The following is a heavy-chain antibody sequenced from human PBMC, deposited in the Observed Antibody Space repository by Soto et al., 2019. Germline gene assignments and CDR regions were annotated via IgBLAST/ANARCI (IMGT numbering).Heavy chain of an antibody. CDR2: IFLDDDK. D-gene: IGHD2-21*02. CDR3: AHSRCGGDCLRSYSSHYYFGMDV. Sequence: QITLKESGPTLVKPTQTLTLTCTFSGFSLSTGGVCVGWIRQPPGKALEWLALIFLDDDKRYSPSLKSRITVTRDTSKIQVALTVTNMDPVDTATYYCAHSRCGGDCLRSYSSHYYFGMDVWGQGTTVTVSS. CDR1: GFSLSTGGVC. V-gene: IGHV2-5*02. J-gene: IGHJ6*02.